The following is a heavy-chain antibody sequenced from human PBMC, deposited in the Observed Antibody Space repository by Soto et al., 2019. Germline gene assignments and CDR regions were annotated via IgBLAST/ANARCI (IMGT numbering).Heavy chain of an antibody. D-gene: IGHD6-19*01. CDR1: GGSISSSNW. CDR3: ARVAVAGTRGDY. CDR2: IYHSGST. J-gene: IGHJ4*02. V-gene: IGHV4-4*02. Sequence: QVQLQESGPGLVKPSGTLSLTCAVSGGSISSSNWWSWVRQPPGKGLEWIGEIYHSGSTNYNPSLKSRVTISVAKSKNRSSLKLSSVPAADTAVYYCARVAVAGTRGDYWGQGTLVTVSS.